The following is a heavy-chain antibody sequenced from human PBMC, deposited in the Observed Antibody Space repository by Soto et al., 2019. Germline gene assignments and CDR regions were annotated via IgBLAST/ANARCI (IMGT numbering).Heavy chain of an antibody. D-gene: IGHD3-3*01. V-gene: IGHV3-30-3*01. J-gene: IGHJ6*02. CDR3: ARDRYDFWGVTANLYYYYGMDV. CDR2: ISYDGSNK. Sequence: GGSLRLSCAASGFTFSSYAMHWVRQAPGKGLEWVAVISYDGSNKYYADSVKGRFTISRDNSKNTLYLQMNSLRAEDTAVYYCARDRYDFWGVTANLYYYYGMDVWGQGTTVTVSS. CDR1: GFTFSSYA.